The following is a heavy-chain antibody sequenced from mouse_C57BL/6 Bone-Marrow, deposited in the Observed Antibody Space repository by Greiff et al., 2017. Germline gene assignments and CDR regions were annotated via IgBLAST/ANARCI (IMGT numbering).Heavy chain of an antibody. CDR2: IHPNSGST. D-gene: IGHD1-1*01. V-gene: IGHV1-64*01. Sequence: VQLQESGAELVQPGASVKLSCKASGYTFTSYWMHWVKQRPGQGLEWIGMIHPNSGSTNYNEKFKSKATLTVDKSSSTAYMQLSSLTSEDSAVYYCARPYGAWFAYWGQGTLVTVSA. CDR1: GYTFTSYW. J-gene: IGHJ3*01. CDR3: ARPYGAWFAY.